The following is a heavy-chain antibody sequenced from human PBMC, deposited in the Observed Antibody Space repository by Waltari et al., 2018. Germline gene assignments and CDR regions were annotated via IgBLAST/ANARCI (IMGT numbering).Heavy chain of an antibody. D-gene: IGHD6-19*01. CDR3: ASHPSGWLD. J-gene: IGHJ4*02. CDR2: IYHSGST. V-gene: IGHV4-38-2*01. Sequence: QVQLQESGPGLVKPSETLSLTCAVSGYSISSGYYWGWIRPPPGKGLEWIGSIYHSGSTYYNPSLKSRVTISVDTSKNQFSLKLSSVTAADTAVYYCASHPSGWLDWGQGTLVTVSS. CDR1: GYSISSGYY.